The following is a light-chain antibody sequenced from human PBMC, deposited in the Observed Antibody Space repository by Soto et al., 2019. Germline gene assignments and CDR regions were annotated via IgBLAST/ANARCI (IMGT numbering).Light chain of an antibody. Sequence: QSALTQPPSASGSPGQSGTISCIGTSSDVGGYNYVSWYQQHPGKAPKLMIYEVSKRPSGVPDRFSGSKSGNTASLTVSGLQAEDEAYYYCSSYAASNNLGVFGGGTKVTVL. V-gene: IGLV2-8*01. CDR1: SSDVGGYNY. CDR3: SSYAASNNLGV. CDR2: EVS. J-gene: IGLJ2*01.